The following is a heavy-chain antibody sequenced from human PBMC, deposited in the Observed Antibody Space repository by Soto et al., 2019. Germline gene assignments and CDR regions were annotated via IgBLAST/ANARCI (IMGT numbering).Heavy chain of an antibody. J-gene: IGHJ5*02. Sequence: QLQLQESGPGLVKPSETLSLTCTVSGGSISSSSYYWGWIRQPPGKGLEWIGSVYYSGSTYYNPSLKSRVTISVDTSKNQFYLQLSSVTAADSAVYYCARPYCSSTSCYGWFDPWGQGTLVTVSS. CDR3: ARPYCSSTSCYGWFDP. V-gene: IGHV4-39*01. D-gene: IGHD2-2*01. CDR2: VYYSGST. CDR1: GGSISSSSYY.